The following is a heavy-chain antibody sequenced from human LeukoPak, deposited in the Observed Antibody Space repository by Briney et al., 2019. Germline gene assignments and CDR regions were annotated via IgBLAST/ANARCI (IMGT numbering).Heavy chain of an antibody. CDR3: ARVPTSSPRTSYMDV. J-gene: IGHJ6*03. D-gene: IGHD5-12*01. CDR2: ISSSSSYT. CDR1: GFTFSSYS. Sequence: PGGSLRLSCAASGFTFSSYSMNWVRQAPGKGLEWVSSISSSSSYTYYADSVKGRFTISRDNAKNSLYLQMNSLRAEDTAVYYCARVPTSSPRTSYMDVWGKGTTVTVSS. V-gene: IGHV3-21*01.